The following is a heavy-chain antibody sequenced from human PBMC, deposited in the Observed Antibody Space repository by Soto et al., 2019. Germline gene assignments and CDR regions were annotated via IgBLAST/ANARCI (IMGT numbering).Heavy chain of an antibody. CDR2: ISSSSSYI. V-gene: IGHV3-21*01. CDR1: GFTVSSYS. D-gene: IGHD3-16*01. CDR3: GGYGGSDAFDI. J-gene: IGHJ3*02. Sequence: LRLPCAASGFTVSSYSMNRVRQAPGKGLEWVSSISSSSSYIYYADSVKGRFTISRDNAKNSLYLQMNSLRAEDTAVYYCGGYGGSDAFDIWGQGTMVPVSS.